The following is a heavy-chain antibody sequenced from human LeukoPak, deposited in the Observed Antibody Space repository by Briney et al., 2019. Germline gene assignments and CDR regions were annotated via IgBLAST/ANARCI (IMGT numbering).Heavy chain of an antibody. J-gene: IGHJ4*02. D-gene: IGHD6-13*01. V-gene: IGHV3-7*01. Sequence: GGSLRLSCAASGFTFSNYWMSWVRQAPWKGLEWVANIKEDGSEKYYVDSVMGRFTISRDNARNSLYLQMNSLRAEDTAVYYCASGRQLGYWGQGTLVTVSS. CDR2: IKEDGSEK. CDR1: GFTFSNYW. CDR3: ASGRQLGY.